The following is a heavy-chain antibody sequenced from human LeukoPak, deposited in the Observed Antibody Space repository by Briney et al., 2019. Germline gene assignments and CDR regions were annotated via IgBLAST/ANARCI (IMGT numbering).Heavy chain of an antibody. V-gene: IGHV1-69*13. CDR1: GGTFSSYA. D-gene: IGHD5-24*01. CDR3: ARESGKMATIEGAFDY. J-gene: IGHJ4*02. CDR2: IIPIFGTA. Sequence: SVKVSCKASGGTFSSYAISWVRQAPGQGLEWMGGIIPIFGTANYAQKFQGRVTITADESTSTAYMELSSLRSEDTAVYYCARESGKMATIEGAFDYWGQGTLVTVSS.